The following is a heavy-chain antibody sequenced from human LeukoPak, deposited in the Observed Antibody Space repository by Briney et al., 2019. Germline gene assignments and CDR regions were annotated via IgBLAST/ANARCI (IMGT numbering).Heavy chain of an antibody. D-gene: IGHD2-15*01. CDR2: ISGSGNRT. Sequence: GGSLRLSCTASGFSFSSYAMSWVRQAPGRGLEWVSSISGSGNRTYYADSVKGRFTISRDNSKNTLFLQMNSLRAEDTAVYYCAKNLYCGGGSCYPSALGMDVWGQGTTVTVSS. J-gene: IGHJ6*02. V-gene: IGHV3-23*01. CDR3: AKNLYCGGGSCYPSALGMDV. CDR1: GFSFSSYA.